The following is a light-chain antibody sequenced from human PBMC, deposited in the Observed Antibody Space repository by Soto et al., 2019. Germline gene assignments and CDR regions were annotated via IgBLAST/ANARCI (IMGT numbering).Light chain of an antibody. CDR3: SSYTSSSTL. CDR1: SSDVGDYNN. Sequence: QSALTQPASVSGSPGQSITISCTGTSSDVGDYNNVSWYQQHPGKAPKLMLYDVSNRPSGISNRFSGSKSGNTASLTISGLQAQDQADYYCSSYTSSSTLFGTGTKLTVL. CDR2: DVS. J-gene: IGLJ1*01. V-gene: IGLV2-14*01.